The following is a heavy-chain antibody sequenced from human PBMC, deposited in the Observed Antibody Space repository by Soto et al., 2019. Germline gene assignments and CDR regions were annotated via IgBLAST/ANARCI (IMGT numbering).Heavy chain of an antibody. CDR3: ARHLPDYDFWSGYLTTYYYYGMDV. CDR2: INHSGST. J-gene: IGHJ6*02. Sequence: SDTLSLTCAVYGGSISGYYWSWIRQPPGKGLEWIGEINHSGSTNYNPSLKSRVTISVDTSKNQFSLKLSSVTAADTAVYYCARHLPDYDFWSGYLTTYYYYGMDVWGQGTTVNVSS. CDR1: GGSISGYY. V-gene: IGHV4-34*01. D-gene: IGHD3-3*01.